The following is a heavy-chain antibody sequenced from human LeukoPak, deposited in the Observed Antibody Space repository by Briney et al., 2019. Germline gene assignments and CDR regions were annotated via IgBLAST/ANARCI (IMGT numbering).Heavy chain of an antibody. CDR3: ARDPSNYYDSSGYRPLGY. D-gene: IGHD3-22*01. V-gene: IGHV3-21*01. J-gene: IGHJ4*02. CDR2: ISSSSSYI. CDR1: GFTFSSYS. Sequence: GGSLRLSCAASGFTFSSYSMNWVRQAPGKGLEWVSSISSSSSYIYYADSVKGRFTISRDNAKNSLYLQMNSLRAEDTAVYYCARDPSNYYDSSGYRPLGYWGQGTLVTVSS.